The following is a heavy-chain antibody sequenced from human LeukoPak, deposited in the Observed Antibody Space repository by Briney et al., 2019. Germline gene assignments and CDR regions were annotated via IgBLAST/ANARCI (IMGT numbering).Heavy chain of an antibody. CDR2: INWNGGST. CDR1: GFTFDDYG. J-gene: IGHJ3*02. Sequence: GGSLRLSCAASGFTFDDYGMSWVRQAPGKGLEWVSGINWNGGSTGYADCVKGRFTISRDNAKNSLYLQMNSMRAEDTALYYCARDRSITMIVKYAFDIWGQGTMVTVSS. V-gene: IGHV3-20*04. D-gene: IGHD3-22*01. CDR3: ARDRSITMIVKYAFDI.